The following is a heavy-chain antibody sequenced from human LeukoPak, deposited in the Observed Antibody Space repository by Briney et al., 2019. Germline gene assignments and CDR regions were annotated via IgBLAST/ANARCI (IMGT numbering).Heavy chain of an antibody. V-gene: IGHV3-21*01. J-gene: IGHJ4*02. D-gene: IGHD3-22*01. CDR3: ARVNYDSSGYYPS. CDR1: GFTFSSYS. Sequence: GGSLRLSCAASGFTFSSYSMNWVRQAPEKGLEWVSSISSSSSYIYYADSVKGRFTISRDNAKNSLYLQMNSLRAEDTAVYYCARVNYDSSGYYPSWGQGTLVTVSS. CDR2: ISSSSSYI.